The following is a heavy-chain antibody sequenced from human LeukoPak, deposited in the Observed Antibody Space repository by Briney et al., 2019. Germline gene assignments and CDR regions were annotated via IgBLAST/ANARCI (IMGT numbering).Heavy chain of an antibody. CDR1: GFSFSSYW. V-gene: IGHV3-74*03. CDR2: INTDGSRT. Sequence: HPGGSLRLSCAASGFSFSSYWLHWVRQVPGKGLVWVSRINTDGSRTTYADSVRGRFTISRDNAKNTLYLQVNSLRAEDTALYYCARVRSGSYDWSDPWDQGTLVTVSS. J-gene: IGHJ5*02. D-gene: IGHD1-26*01. CDR3: ARVRSGSYDWSDP.